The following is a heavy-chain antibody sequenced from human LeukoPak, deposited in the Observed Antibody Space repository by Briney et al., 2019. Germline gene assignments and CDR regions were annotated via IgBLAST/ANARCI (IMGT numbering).Heavy chain of an antibody. CDR2: ISAYNGNT. J-gene: IGHJ4*02. V-gene: IGHV1-18*04. D-gene: IGHD2-2*01. Sequence: GASVKVSCKASGYTFTSYGISWVRQAPGQGLEWMGWISAYNGNTNYAQKLQGRVTTTTDTSTSTAYMELRSLRSDDTAVYYCARDPLGYCSSTSCYGPPGYWGQGTLVTVSS. CDR1: GYTFTSYG. CDR3: ARDPLGYCSSTSCYGPPGY.